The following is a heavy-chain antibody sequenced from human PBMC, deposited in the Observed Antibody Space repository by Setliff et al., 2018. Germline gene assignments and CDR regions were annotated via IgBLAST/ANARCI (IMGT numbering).Heavy chain of an antibody. V-gene: IGHV4-59*01. CDR1: GGSISSSY. Sequence: SETLSLTCTVSGGSISSSYWSWIRQPPGKGLEWIGYIYSSGSTNYNPSLKSRVTISVDTSKNQFSLKLSSVTAADTAVYYCARAAKYDSSSYYGLSFGPGCCPNWLDPWGQGTLVTVSS. CDR2: IYSSGST. CDR3: ARAAKYDSSSYYGLSFGPGCCPNWLDP. J-gene: IGHJ5*02. D-gene: IGHD3-22*01.